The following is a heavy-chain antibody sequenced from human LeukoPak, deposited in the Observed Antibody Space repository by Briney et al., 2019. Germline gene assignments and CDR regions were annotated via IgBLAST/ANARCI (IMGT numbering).Heavy chain of an antibody. Sequence: GASVKVSCKASGYTFTSYGISWVRQAPGQGLEWMGWISAYNGYTNYAQKLQGRVTMTTDTSTSTAYMELRSLRSDDTAVYYCARSPAYSSGWYEGPSDYWGQGTLVTVSS. V-gene: IGHV1-18*01. CDR1: GYTFTSYG. CDR2: ISAYNGYT. J-gene: IGHJ4*02. D-gene: IGHD6-19*01. CDR3: ARSPAYSSGWYEGPSDY.